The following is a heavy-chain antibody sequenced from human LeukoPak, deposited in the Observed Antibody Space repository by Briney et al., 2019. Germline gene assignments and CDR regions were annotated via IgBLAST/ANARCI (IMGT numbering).Heavy chain of an antibody. CDR1: GDSISSSSYY. Sequence: ETLSLTCIVSGDSISSSSYYWGWIRQPPGTGLEWIGSIYNSGSTHYNPSLKSRVTISVDTSKNQFSLKLSSVTAADTAVYYCARHAYYGAKDFDYWGQGTLVPVSS. D-gene: IGHD4-23*01. J-gene: IGHJ4*02. V-gene: IGHV4-39*01. CDR2: IYNSGST. CDR3: ARHAYYGAKDFDY.